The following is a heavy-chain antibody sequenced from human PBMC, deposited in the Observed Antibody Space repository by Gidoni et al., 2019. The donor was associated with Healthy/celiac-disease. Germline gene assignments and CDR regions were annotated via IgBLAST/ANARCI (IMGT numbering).Heavy chain of an antibody. V-gene: IGHV4-4*02. D-gene: IGHD6-13*01. CDR1: GGSISSSNW. Sequence: QVQLQESGPGLVKPSGTLSLTCAVSGGSISSSNWCSWVRQPPGKGLEWIGEIYHSGSTNYNPSLKSRVTISVDKSKNQFSLKLSSVTAADTAVYYCARGKIAAAGSGEDNWFDPWGQGTLVTVSS. J-gene: IGHJ5*02. CDR2: IYHSGST. CDR3: ARGKIAAAGSGEDNWFDP.